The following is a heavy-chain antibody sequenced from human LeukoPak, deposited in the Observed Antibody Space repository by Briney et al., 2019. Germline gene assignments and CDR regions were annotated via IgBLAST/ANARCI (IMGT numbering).Heavy chain of an antibody. J-gene: IGHJ4*02. CDR3: ARDGAARGARAYYFDY. CDR1: GFTISSHW. Sequence: PGGSLRLSCAASGFTISSHWMHWVRQGPGKGLVWVSRINSDGSSINYGDSVKGRFTISRDNAKNSLYLQMNSLRAEDTAVYYCARDGAARGARAYYFDYWGQGTLVTVSS. V-gene: IGHV3-74*01. CDR2: INSDGSSI. D-gene: IGHD6-13*01.